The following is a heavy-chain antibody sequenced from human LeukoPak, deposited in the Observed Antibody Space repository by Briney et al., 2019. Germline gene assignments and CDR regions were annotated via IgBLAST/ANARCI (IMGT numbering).Heavy chain of an antibody. J-gene: IGHJ4*02. Sequence: SETLSLTCTVSGGSISSYYWSWIRQPPGKGLEWIGYIYYSGSTNYNPSLKSRVTISVDTSKNQFSLKLSSVTAADTAVYYCARDGYGYSSSWYNYWGQGTLVTVSS. CDR3: ARDGYGYSSSWYNY. CDR1: GGSISSYY. CDR2: IYYSGST. V-gene: IGHV4-59*01. D-gene: IGHD6-13*01.